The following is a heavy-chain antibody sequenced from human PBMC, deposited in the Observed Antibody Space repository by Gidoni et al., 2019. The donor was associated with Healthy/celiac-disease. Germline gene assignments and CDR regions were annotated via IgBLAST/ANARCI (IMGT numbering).Heavy chain of an antibody. Sequence: EVQLVESGGGLVKPGGSLRLSCAASGFTFIRYSLNWVRQPPGKGLEWVSSMSSSSSYIYDADSVKGRFTISRDNAKNSLYLQMNSLRAEDTAVYYCARDGDIVVVPADDRAFDIWGQGTMVTVSS. CDR3: ARDGDIVVVPADDRAFDI. CDR2: MSSSSSYI. D-gene: IGHD2-2*01. J-gene: IGHJ3*02. CDR1: GFTFIRYS. V-gene: IGHV3-21*01.